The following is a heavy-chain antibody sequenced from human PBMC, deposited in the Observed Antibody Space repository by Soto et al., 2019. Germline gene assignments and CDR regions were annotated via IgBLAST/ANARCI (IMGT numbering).Heavy chain of an antibody. CDR2: IDWDDDK. J-gene: IGHJ4*02. CDR1: GFSLSTSGMC. V-gene: IGHV2-70*01. CDR3: ARGDHDYGDYKWDY. Sequence: SGPTLVNPTQTLTLTCTFSGFSLSTSGMCVSWIRQPPGKALEWLALIDWDDDKYCSTSLKTRLTISKDTSKNQVVLTMTNMDPVDTATYYCARGDHDYGDYKWDYWGQGTLVTVSS. D-gene: IGHD4-17*01.